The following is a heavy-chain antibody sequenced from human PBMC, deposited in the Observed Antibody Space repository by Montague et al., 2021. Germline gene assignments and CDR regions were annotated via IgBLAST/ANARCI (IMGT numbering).Heavy chain of an antibody. D-gene: IGHD2-21*02. V-gene: IGHV4-59*01. J-gene: IGHJ6*02. Sequence: SETLSLTCSVSGASISDYYWSWIRQPPGKGLEWIGYIYYSRRTNYNPSLKSRVTISVDTSKNQFSLKLSSVTAADTALYYCAVTSPYYYYGMDVWGQGTTVTVSS. CDR1: GASISDYY. CDR3: AVTSPYYYYGMDV. CDR2: IYYSRRT.